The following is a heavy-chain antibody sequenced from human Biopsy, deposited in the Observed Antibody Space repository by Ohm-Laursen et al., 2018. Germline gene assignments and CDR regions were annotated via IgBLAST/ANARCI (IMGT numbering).Heavy chain of an antibody. CDR2: IVPILGTV. CDR1: GGPFNKHA. D-gene: IGHD5-24*01. CDR3: ATDADGYYTEFDF. V-gene: IGHV1-69*04. J-gene: IGHJ4*02. Sequence: SSVKVSCKASGGPFNKHAFSWVRQAPGQGLEWLGRIVPILGTVNYAQRFQGRVALTADKSTGTAYMELNRLISDDTAVYYCATDADGYYTEFDFWGQGTLITVSS.